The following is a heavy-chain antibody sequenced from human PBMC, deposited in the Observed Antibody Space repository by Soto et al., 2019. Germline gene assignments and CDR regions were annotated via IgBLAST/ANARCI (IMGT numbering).Heavy chain of an antibody. V-gene: IGHV3-23*01. Sequence: EVQLLESGGGLVQPGGSLRLSCAVSGFTFRSYAMSWVRQAPGKGPEWVSVISAGGSNTYYAESVKCRFTISRDNFKNTLYLQMNSLRDEDTAVYYCAKKGPPRDAFDIWGQGTMVTVST. CDR1: GFTFRSYA. CDR2: ISAGGSNT. J-gene: IGHJ3*02. CDR3: AKKGPPRDAFDI.